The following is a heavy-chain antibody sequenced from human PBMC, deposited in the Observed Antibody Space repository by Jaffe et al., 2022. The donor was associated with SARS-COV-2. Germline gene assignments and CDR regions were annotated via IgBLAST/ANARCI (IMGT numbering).Heavy chain of an antibody. CDR3: AKGLPGQHLES. Sequence: EVQLVESGGGLVQPGGSLRLSCVASGFTFSNYAMNWVRQAPGRGLEWVSVISGSGPSTYYADSVKGRVTISRDTSRNTLYLQMNSVRVEDMAVYYCAKGLPGQHLESWGQGTLVTVSS. CDR1: GFTFSNYA. D-gene: IGHD1-1*01. V-gene: IGHV3-23*04. CDR2: ISGSGPST. J-gene: IGHJ4*02.